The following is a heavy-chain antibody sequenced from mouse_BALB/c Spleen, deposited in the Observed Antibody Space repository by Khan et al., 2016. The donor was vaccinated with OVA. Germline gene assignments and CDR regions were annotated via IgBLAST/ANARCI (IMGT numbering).Heavy chain of an antibody. V-gene: IGHV1S135*01. CDR3: TRHGYVAWFTY. D-gene: IGHD2-2*01. J-gene: IGHJ3*01. CDR1: GYSFTSYY. CDR2: IDPFSGGT. Sequence: VQLKESGPELMKPGASVKISCKASGYSFTSYYIHWVMQSHGKSLEWIGYIDPFSGGTTYNQNFKGKATLTVDTSSSTAYIHLSNLTSEDSAVYYCTRHGYVAWFTYWGQGTLVTVSA.